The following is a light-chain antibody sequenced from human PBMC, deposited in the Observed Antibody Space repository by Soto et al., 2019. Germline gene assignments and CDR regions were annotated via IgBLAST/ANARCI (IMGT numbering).Light chain of an antibody. CDR1: QSISSW. CDR3: QQYNSYSWA. Sequence: DIQMTQSPSTLSASVGDRVTITCRASQSISSWLAWYQQKPGKAPKLLIYDASSLESGVPSRFSGSGSGTDFALTISSLQPDDSATYYCQQYNSYSWAFGQETKVEVK. V-gene: IGKV1-5*01. CDR2: DAS. J-gene: IGKJ1*01.